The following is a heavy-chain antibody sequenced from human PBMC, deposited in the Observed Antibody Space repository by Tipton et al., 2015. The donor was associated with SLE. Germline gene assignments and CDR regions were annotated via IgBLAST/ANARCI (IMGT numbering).Heavy chain of an antibody. J-gene: IGHJ4*02. D-gene: IGHD6-13*01. CDR2: TDHSGRT. CDR3: ARVQQLEYFDY. V-gene: IGHV4-34*01. CDR1: GGAFSGYY. Sequence: TLSLTCAVYGGAFSGYYWRWACQPPGKGLEWIGGTDHSGRTDYNPSLKRRVTLSVDTSNNQFSLKFTSMTAADTAVYYCARVQQLEYFDYWGQGTLVTVSS.